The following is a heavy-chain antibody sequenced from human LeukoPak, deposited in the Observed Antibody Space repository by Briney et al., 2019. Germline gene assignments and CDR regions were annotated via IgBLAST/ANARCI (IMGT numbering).Heavy chain of an antibody. CDR2: ISGSGGST. V-gene: IGHV3-23*01. CDR1: GFTFSSYA. CDR3: AGGRGWLIDY. J-gene: IGHJ4*02. Sequence: GGSLRLSSAASGFTFSSYAMSWVRQAPGKGLEWASAISGSGGSTYYADSVKGRFTMSRDNAKNSAYLQMNSLRVEDTALYYCAGGRGWLIDYWGQGTLVTLSS. D-gene: IGHD6-19*01.